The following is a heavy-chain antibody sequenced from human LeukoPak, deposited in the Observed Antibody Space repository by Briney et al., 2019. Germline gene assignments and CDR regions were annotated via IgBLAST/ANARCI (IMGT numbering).Heavy chain of an antibody. D-gene: IGHD1-7*01. Sequence: GGSLRLSCAASGFTFSNYALNWVRQAPGKGLEWVSGITGSGAGTYYADSVEGRFTISRDNSKNTLYLQMNSLRAEDTAVYYCGKNSRFDSWGQGTLVTVSS. CDR3: GKNSRFDS. CDR2: ITGSGAGT. V-gene: IGHV3-23*01. J-gene: IGHJ4*02. CDR1: GFTFSNYA.